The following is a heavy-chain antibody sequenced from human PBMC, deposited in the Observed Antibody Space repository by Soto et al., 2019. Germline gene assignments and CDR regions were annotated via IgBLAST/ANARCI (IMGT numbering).Heavy chain of an antibody. Sequence: QVQLQESGPGLVKPSQTLSLTCTVSGGSISSGNYYWSWFRQPPGKGLEWIGYIYYSGSTSYNPSRKSRITVSVDTSKNQFSLKLSSVTVADTAVYYCARGPTVTTDYWGQGTLVTVSS. CDR3: ARGPTVTTDY. V-gene: IGHV4-30-4*01. J-gene: IGHJ4*02. CDR2: IYYSGST. D-gene: IGHD4-17*01. CDR1: GGSISSGNYY.